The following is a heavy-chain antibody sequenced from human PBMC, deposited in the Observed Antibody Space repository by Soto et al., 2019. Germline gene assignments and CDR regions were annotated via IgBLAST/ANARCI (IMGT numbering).Heavy chain of an antibody. D-gene: IGHD5-12*01. CDR3: ARGLVATIQRLGFDT. V-gene: IGHV1-18*01. CDR1: GSTFTSYG. Sequence: ASLKVSCNSSGSTFTSYGISCVRHYPGQGLEWIGWISAYNGNTNYAQKLQGRVTMTTDTSTSTAYMELRSLRSDDTAVYYCARGLVATIQRLGFDTWGQGTLVTVSS. CDR2: ISAYNGNT. J-gene: IGHJ5*02.